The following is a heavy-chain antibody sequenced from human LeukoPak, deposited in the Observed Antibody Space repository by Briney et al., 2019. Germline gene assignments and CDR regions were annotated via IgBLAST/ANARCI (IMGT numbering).Heavy chain of an antibody. CDR2: ISYDGSNK. J-gene: IGHJ4*02. V-gene: IGHV3-30*18. Sequence: GGSLRLSCAASGFTFSNYGMHWVRQAPGKGLEWLAVISYDGSNKYYADSVKGRFTISRDNSKNTLYLQMNSLRAEDTAVYYCAKRQLGHIDYWGEGTLVIVSS. D-gene: IGHD6-6*01. CDR3: AKRQLGHIDY. CDR1: GFTFSNYG.